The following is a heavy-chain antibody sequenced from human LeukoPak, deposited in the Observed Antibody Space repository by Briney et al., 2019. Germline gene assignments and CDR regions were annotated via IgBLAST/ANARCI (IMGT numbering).Heavy chain of an antibody. Sequence: GGSLRLSCAASGFTFSSYIMSWVRQAPGKGLEWVSSITASGGSTYYADSVRGRFTTSRDNSKNTLYVQLNSLRGEDTAVYYCAKGNNSRATSFDYWGQGTLVTVSS. CDR1: GFTFSSYI. CDR3: AKGNNSRATSFDY. D-gene: IGHD2/OR15-2a*01. V-gene: IGHV3-23*01. CDR2: ITASGGST. J-gene: IGHJ4*02.